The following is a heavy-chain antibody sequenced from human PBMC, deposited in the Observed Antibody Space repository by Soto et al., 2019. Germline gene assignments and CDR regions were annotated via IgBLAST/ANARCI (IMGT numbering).Heavy chain of an antibody. J-gene: IGHJ6*03. Sequence: ASVKVSCKASGYTFTSYGISWVRQAPGQGLEWMGWISAYNGNTNYAQKLQGRVTMTTDTSTSTAYMELRSLRSDDTAVYYCARAYCSGGSCYSAGGYYYYMDVWGKGTTVTVSS. CDR2: ISAYNGNT. V-gene: IGHV1-18*01. CDR3: ARAYCSGGSCYSAGGYYYYMDV. CDR1: GYTFTSYG. D-gene: IGHD2-15*01.